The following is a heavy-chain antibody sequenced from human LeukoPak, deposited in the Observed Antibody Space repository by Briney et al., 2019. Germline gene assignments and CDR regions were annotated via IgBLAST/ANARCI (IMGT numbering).Heavy chain of an antibody. CDR2: IYYSGST. V-gene: IGHV4-39*01. J-gene: IGHJ5*02. CDR3: ARHGYSSSWPVDIVGHWFDP. Sequence: PSETLSLTCSVFGGSISSYYWSWIRQPPGKGLEWIGSIYYSGSTYYNPSLKSRVTISVDTSKSQFSLKLSSVTAADTAVYYCARHGYSSSWPVDIVGHWFDPWGQGTLVTVSS. D-gene: IGHD6-13*01. CDR1: GGSISSYY.